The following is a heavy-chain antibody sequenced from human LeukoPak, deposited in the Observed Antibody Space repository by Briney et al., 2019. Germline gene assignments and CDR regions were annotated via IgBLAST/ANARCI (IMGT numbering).Heavy chain of an antibody. CDR1: GYTFTDYF. D-gene: IGHD2-21*02. V-gene: IGHV1-2*02. J-gene: IGHJ5*01. CDR3: ARMALDGGDSIWFDS. CDR2: INPNIGDA. Sequence: ASVKVSCKASGYTFTDYFIHWVRQAPGQGLEWMGWINPNIGDASYAQKFQDRVTMTRDRSINTAYMELSRLTSDDTAVYYCARMALDGGDSIWFDSWGQGTLVTVSS.